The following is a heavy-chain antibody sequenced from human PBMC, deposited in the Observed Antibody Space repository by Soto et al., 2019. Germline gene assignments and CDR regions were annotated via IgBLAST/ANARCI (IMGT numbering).Heavy chain of an antibody. D-gene: IGHD6-13*01. CDR2: IYYSGST. CDR1: GGSISSSSYY. CDR3: ARTPIAAAGTRWFDP. Sequence: XETLSLTGTVSGGSISSSSYYWGWIRQPPGKGLEWIGSIYYSGSTYYNPSLKSRVTISVDTSKNQFSLKLSSVTAADTAVYYCARTPIAAAGTRWFDPWGQGTLVT. J-gene: IGHJ5*02. V-gene: IGHV4-39*01.